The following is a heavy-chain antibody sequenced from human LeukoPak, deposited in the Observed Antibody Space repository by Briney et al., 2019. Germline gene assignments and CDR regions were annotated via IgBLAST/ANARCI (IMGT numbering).Heavy chain of an antibody. D-gene: IGHD1-26*01. V-gene: IGHV3-30*03. J-gene: IGHJ4*01. CDR3: ATEIVGATTVDY. Sequence: QPGGSLRLSCAASGFTFSSYGMHWVRQAPGKGLEWVAVISYDGSNKYYADSVKGRFTISRDNSKNTLYLQMNSLRAEDTAVYYCATEIVGATTVDYWGHGTLVTVSS. CDR2: ISYDGSNK. CDR1: GFTFSSYG.